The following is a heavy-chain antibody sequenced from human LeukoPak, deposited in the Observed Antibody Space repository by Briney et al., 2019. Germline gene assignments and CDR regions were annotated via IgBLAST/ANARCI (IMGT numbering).Heavy chain of an antibody. Sequence: SVKVFCKASGGTFSSYAISWVRQAPGQGLEWMGRIIPILGIANYAQKFQGRVTITADKSTSTAYMELSSLRSEDTAVYYCARDPIPDYYDSSGLADYWGQGTLVTVSS. D-gene: IGHD3-22*01. J-gene: IGHJ4*02. CDR1: GGTFSSYA. CDR2: IIPILGIA. CDR3: ARDPIPDYYDSSGLADY. V-gene: IGHV1-69*04.